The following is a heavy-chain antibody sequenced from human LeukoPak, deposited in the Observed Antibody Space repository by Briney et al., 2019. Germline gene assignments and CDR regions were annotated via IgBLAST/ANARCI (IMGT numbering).Heavy chain of an antibody. CDR3: SRGWSVAAAAHYDH. V-gene: IGHV3-49*04. J-gene: IGHJ4*02. CDR2: IRSKANGGTT. Sequence: PGGSLRLSCIASGFTFGDYAMTWVRQAPGKGLEWVGFIRSKANGGTTEYAAPVKGRFTISRDDSKSIAYLEVNSLQTEDTAVYYCSRGWSVAAAAHYDHWGQGTLVTVSS. D-gene: IGHD2-2*01. CDR1: GFTFGDYA.